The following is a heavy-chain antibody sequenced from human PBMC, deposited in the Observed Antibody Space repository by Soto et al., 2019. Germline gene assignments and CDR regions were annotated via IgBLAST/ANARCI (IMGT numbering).Heavy chain of an antibody. CDR1: GGSISSYY. V-gene: IGHV4-59*01. Sequence: SETLSLTCTVSGGSISSYYWSWIRQPPGKGLEWIGYIYYSGSTNYNPSLKSRVTISVDTSKNQFSLKLSSMTAADTAVYYCARDLDGSGSYYFWGQGTMVTVSS. CDR2: IYYSGST. J-gene: IGHJ3*01. D-gene: IGHD3-10*01. CDR3: ARDLDGSGSYYF.